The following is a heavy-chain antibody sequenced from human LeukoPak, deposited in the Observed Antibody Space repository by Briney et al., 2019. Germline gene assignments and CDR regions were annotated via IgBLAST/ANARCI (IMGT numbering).Heavy chain of an antibody. CDR3: ATGEYCGGDCYFSFDY. J-gene: IGHJ4*02. V-gene: IGHV1-24*01. CDR2: FDPEDGET. Sequence: GASVKVSCKVSGYTLTELSMHWVRQAPGKGLEWMGGFDPEDGETIYARKFQGRVTMTEDTSTDTAYMELSSLRSEDTAVYYCATGEYCGGDCYFSFDYWGQGTLVTVSS. D-gene: IGHD2-21*02. CDR1: GYTLTELS.